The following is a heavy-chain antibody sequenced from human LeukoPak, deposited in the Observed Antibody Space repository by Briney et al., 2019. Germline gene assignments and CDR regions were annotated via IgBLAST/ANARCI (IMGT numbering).Heavy chain of an antibody. Sequence: PGGSLRLSCEASGFSPSEYGMHWVRQGPGKRLEWVAFIRSDGSNKYYADSVKGRFTVSRDNSKKTLYLQMNSLRAEDTAVYYCVRDAQRGFDYSNSLQYWGQGALVTVSS. J-gene: IGHJ4*02. V-gene: IGHV3-30*02. CDR2: IRSDGSNK. CDR3: VRDAQRGFDYSNSLQY. D-gene: IGHD4-11*01. CDR1: GFSPSEYG.